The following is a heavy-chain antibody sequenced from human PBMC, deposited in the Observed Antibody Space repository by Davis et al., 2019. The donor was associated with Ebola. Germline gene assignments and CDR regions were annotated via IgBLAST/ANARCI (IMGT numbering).Heavy chain of an antibody. CDR2: IYCSGST. J-gene: IGHJ4*02. Sequence: SDPLSPTFPLPGGSISSYYWSWIRQPQGKGLAWIGYIYCSGSTNYNHSLKSRVTISVDTSKNQFSLKLSSVTAADTAVYYCAGPFDYWGQGTLVTVSS. CDR3: AGPFDY. V-gene: IGHV4-59*08. CDR1: GGSISSYY.